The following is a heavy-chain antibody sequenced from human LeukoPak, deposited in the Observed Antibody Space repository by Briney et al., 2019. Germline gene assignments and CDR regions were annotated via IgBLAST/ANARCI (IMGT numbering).Heavy chain of an antibody. CDR2: IKQDGSDI. Sequence: PGGSWRFPSPPSGFSFVTYWISWSRRAPGKGREGVPNIKQDGSDIYYVDSVKGRFIISRDNAKNSLYLQMSSLRAEDTAVYYCTRGGRLHPQSPYWGQGTLVTVSS. D-gene: IGHD3-16*01. CDR3: TRGGRLHPQSPY. J-gene: IGHJ4*02. CDR1: GFSFVTYW. V-gene: IGHV3-7*01.